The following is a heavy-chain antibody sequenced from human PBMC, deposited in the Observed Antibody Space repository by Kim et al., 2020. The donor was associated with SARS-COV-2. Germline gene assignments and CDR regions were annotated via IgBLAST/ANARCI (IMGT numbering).Heavy chain of an antibody. D-gene: IGHD3-22*01. Sequence: ASVKVSCKASGYTFTSYAMNWVRQAPGQGLEWMGWINTNTGNPTYAQGFTGRFVFSLDTSVSTAYLQISSLKAEDTAVYYCARDNVGIVVDENLDYWGQGTLVTVSS. V-gene: IGHV7-4-1*02. CDR1: GYTFTSYA. J-gene: IGHJ4*02. CDR2: INTNTGNP. CDR3: ARDNVGIVVDENLDY.